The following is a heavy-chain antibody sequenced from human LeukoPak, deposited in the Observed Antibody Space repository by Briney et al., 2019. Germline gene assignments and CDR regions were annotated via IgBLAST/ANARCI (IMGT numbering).Heavy chain of an antibody. D-gene: IGHD3-22*01. V-gene: IGHV3-23*01. Sequence: GGSLRLSCAASGFTFSSYAMSWVRQAPGKGLEWVSAISGSGGSTYYADSVKGRFTISRDNSKNTLYLQMNSLRAEDTAVYYCAKDLYYYDSSGYHLGGNYFDYWGQGTLVTVSS. CDR3: AKDLYYYDSSGYHLGGNYFDY. CDR1: GFTFSSYA. CDR2: ISGSGGST. J-gene: IGHJ4*02.